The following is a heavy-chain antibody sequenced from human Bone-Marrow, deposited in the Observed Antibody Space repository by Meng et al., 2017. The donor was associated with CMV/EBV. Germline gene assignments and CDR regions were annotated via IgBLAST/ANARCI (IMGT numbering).Heavy chain of an antibody. CDR1: GYTFTSYY. CDR3: ARDGAAAGPYYYYYGLDV. D-gene: IGHD6-13*01. Sequence: ASVKVSCKASGYTFTSYYMHWVRQAPGQGLEWMGIINPSGGSTSYAQKFQGRVTMTRDTSTSTVYMELSSLRSEDTAVYYCARDGAAAGPYYYYYGLDVWGQGTTVTVSS. CDR2: INPSGGST. J-gene: IGHJ6*02. V-gene: IGHV1-46*01.